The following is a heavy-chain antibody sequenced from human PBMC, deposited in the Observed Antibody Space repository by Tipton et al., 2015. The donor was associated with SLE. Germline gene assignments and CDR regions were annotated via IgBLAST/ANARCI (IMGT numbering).Heavy chain of an antibody. J-gene: IGHJ1*01. CDR2: ITSGSTWI. CDR3: AGDPNRIATAGLGYLQH. D-gene: IGHD6-13*01. Sequence: SLRLSCVGSGSTMHWVRQAPGKGLAWVSSITSGSTWIYYADSVTGRFTISRDNSKNTLYLQMNSLRPEDTAVYYCAGDPNRIATAGLGYLQHWGQGTLVSVSS. CDR1: GST. V-gene: IGHV3-21*01.